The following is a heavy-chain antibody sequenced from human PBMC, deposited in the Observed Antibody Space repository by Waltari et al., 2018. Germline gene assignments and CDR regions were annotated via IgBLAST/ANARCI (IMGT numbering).Heavy chain of an antibody. CDR1: GFTLNTFW. Sequence: EVQLVESGGGLVQPGGSLRLSCVASGFTLNTFWMSWVRQAPGEGREWGTDIKQDGSDTYYADSVKCRFTVSRDNAKNSLYLQMNSLRVEDTAVYYCARDWEGDRPNFDYWGQGTLVTVSS. J-gene: IGHJ4*02. CDR2: IKQDGSDT. CDR3: ARDWEGDRPNFDY. D-gene: IGHD1-26*01. V-gene: IGHV3-7*04.